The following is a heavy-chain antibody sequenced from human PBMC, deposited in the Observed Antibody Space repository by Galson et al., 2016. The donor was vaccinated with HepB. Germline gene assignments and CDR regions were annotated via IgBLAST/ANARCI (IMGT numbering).Heavy chain of an antibody. CDR1: GGSISSGNW. J-gene: IGHJ4*02. Sequence: SETLSLTCAVSGGSISSGNWWTWVRQPPGKGLEWIGEIFHTGSVNYRPSLKSRVTLSVDTSKNQFSLTVRSVTAAATAVYYCTVHRGSPQPFHYWGQGTLVTVSS. V-gene: IGHV4-4*02. D-gene: IGHD6-13*01. CDR3: TVHRGSPQPFHY. CDR2: IFHTGSV.